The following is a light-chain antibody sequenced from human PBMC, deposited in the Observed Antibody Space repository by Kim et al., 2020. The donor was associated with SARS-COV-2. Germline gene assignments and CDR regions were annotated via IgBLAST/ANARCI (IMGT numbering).Light chain of an antibody. J-gene: IGLJ3*02. CDR1: SGHSSYA. Sequence: QPVLTQSPSASASLGASVKLTCTLSSGHSSYAIAWHQQQPEKGPRYLMKLNSDGSHRKGDGIPDRFSVSSSGAERYLTISSLQSEDEADYYCQAWDTAVQGVFGGGTKLTV. CDR3: QAWDTAVQGV. V-gene: IGLV4-69*01. CDR2: LNSDGSH.